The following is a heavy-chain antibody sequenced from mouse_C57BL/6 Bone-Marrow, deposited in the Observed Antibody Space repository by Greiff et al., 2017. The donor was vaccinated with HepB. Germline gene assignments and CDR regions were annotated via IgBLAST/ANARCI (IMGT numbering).Heavy chain of an antibody. V-gene: IGHV14-4*01. CDR2: IDPENGDT. J-gene: IGHJ2*01. CDR3: TTETAQAYYFDY. D-gene: IGHD3-2*02. Sequence: EVQLQQSGAELVRPGASVKLSCTASGFNIKDDYMHWVKQRPEQGLEWIGWIDPENGDTEYASKFQGKATITADTSSNTAYLQLSSLTSEDTADYYCTTETAQAYYFDYWGQGTTLTVSS. CDR1: GFNIKDDY.